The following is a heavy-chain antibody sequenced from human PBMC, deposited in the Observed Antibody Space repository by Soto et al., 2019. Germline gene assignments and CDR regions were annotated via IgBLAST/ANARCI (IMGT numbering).Heavy chain of an antibody. CDR1: GGSISSYY. CDR2: IYTSGST. V-gene: IGHV4-4*07. CDR3: ARGVANYDVWSGYYTYNWFDP. Sequence: VQLQESGPGLVKPSETLSLTCTVSGGSISSYYWSWIRQPAGQGLEWIGRIYTSGSTNYNPSRKSRVTMSVDTSKNQFSLKLSSVTAADAAVYYCARGVANYDVWSGYYTYNWFDPWGQGTLVTVSS. J-gene: IGHJ5*02. D-gene: IGHD3-3*01.